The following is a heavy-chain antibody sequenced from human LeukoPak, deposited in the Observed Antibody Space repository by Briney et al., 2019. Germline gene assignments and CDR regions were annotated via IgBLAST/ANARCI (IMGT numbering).Heavy chain of an antibody. CDR3: TKTRPLDSRRWSHGDY. D-gene: IGHD6-13*01. Sequence: PGGSLRLSCAASGFTFSSYAMSWVRQAPGKGLEWVSAISGSGDSTYYGDSVKGRFTISRDNSKNTLYLQMNSLRAEDTAVYYCTKTRPLDSRRWSHGDYWGQGTLVTVPS. J-gene: IGHJ4*02. CDR1: GFTFSSYA. V-gene: IGHV3-23*01. CDR2: ISGSGDST.